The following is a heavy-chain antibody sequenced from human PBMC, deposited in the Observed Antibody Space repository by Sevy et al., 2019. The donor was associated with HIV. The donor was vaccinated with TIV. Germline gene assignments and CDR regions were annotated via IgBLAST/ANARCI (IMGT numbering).Heavy chain of an antibody. Sequence: GGSLRLSCEVSGLSVTNNGIHWVRQAPGKGLEWVAVISYDGINKCYGDSVKGRFIISRDRSKNTLYLQMNILRIEDTAVYYCAKDFTGFYGMDVWGQGTTVTVSS. J-gene: IGHJ6*02. CDR1: GLSVTNNG. V-gene: IGHV3-30*18. CDR3: AKDFTGFYGMDV. CDR2: ISYDGINK. D-gene: IGHD3-9*01.